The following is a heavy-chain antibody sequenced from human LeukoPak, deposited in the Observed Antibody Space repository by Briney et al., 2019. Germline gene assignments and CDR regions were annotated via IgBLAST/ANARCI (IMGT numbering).Heavy chain of an antibody. CDR1: GESLSKYY. Sequence: SETLSLTCTVYGESLSKYYWTWIRQSPGKGLEWIGEVNHRGSTNLNPSLKSRVTLSVDTSKHQFSLRLTSVTAANAAVYYCASSVGSTDYWGQGTLVTVSS. V-gene: IGHV4-34*01. J-gene: IGHJ4*02. CDR3: ASSVGSTDY. CDR2: VNHRGST. D-gene: IGHD1-26*01.